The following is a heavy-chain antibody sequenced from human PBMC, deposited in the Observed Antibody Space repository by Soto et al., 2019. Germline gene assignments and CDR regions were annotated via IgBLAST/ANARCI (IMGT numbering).Heavy chain of an antibody. CDR1: GYTFTNYD. D-gene: IGHD2-2*01. Sequence: ASVKVSCKASGYTFTNYDINWVRQATGQGLEWMGWMNPNSGNTGYARNTQKFEGRITMTRDTSINTAFLDLSSLTSEDTAVYYCARAPAAGGAKSFVYWGQGTQVTVSS. V-gene: IGHV1-8*01. CDR3: ARAPAAGGAKSFVY. CDR2: MNPNSGNT. J-gene: IGHJ4*02.